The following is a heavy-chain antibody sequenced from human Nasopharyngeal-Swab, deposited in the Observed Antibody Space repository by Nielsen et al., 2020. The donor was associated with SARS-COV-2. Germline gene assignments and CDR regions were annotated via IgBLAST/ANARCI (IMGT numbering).Heavy chain of an antibody. V-gene: IGHV3-43*01. CDR2: FSWGGGST. CDR1: GFPLVYYT. Sequence: PGGSLQLSLAGPGFPLVYYTMPGGRRAPGEGVGGVSLFSWGGGSTYYADSVKGRFTISRDNSKNSLYLQMNSLRTEDTALYYCAKDSAGWDFWSGYSPGGLRYGYGMDVWGQGTTVTVSS. D-gene: IGHD3-3*01. J-gene: IGHJ6*02. CDR3: AKDSAGWDFWSGYSPGGLRYGYGMDV.